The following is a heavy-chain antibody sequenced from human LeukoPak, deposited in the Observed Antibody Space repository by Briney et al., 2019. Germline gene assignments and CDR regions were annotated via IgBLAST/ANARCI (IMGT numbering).Heavy chain of an antibody. J-gene: IGHJ4*02. D-gene: IGHD3-16*01. Sequence: GGSLRLSCAVSGFIFSEYGFHWVRQAPGKGLEWVAVTRFDGSIKQYADSVKGRFTISRDDSKNTLYLQMNLLKSEDTAVYYCGRRGDTRQYYFDYWGQGTLVTVSS. CDR1: GFIFSEYG. V-gene: IGHV3-33*01. CDR3: GRRGDTRQYYFDY. CDR2: TRFDGSIK.